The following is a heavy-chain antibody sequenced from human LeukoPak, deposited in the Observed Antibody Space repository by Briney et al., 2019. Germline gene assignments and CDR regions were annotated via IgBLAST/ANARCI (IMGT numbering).Heavy chain of an antibody. Sequence: KPSETLSLTCTVSGGSISSHYWSWIRQPPGKGLEWIGYIYYSGSTNYNPSLKSRVTISVDTSKNQFSLKLSSVTAADTAVYYCASSHYLYYYDSSGYFDYWGQGTLVTVSS. CDR2: IYYSGST. V-gene: IGHV4-59*11. J-gene: IGHJ4*02. CDR3: ASSHYLYYYDSSGYFDY. CDR1: GGSISSHY. D-gene: IGHD3-22*01.